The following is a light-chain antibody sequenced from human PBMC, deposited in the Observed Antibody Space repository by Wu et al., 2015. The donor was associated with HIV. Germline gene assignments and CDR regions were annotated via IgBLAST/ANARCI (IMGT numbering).Light chain of an antibody. V-gene: IGKV3-20*01. CDR3: QHYSTSQWT. Sequence: DIVLTQSPGTLSLSPGERATLSCRASQSLTTRNLAWYRQTPGQPPRLLIYAASSRATAIPDRFSGSGSGTDFTLTISRLEPEDFAVYYCQHYSTSQWTFGQGTKVE. CDR2: AAS. CDR1: QSLTTRN. J-gene: IGKJ1*01.